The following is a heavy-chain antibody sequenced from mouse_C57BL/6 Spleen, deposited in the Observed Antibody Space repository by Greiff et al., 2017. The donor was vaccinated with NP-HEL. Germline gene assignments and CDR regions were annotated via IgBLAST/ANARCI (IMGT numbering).Heavy chain of an antibody. V-gene: IGHV14-4*01. CDR2: IDPENGDT. CDR1: GFNIKDDY. CDR3: TKAITTVVATGNYFDY. D-gene: IGHD1-1*01. J-gene: IGHJ2*01. Sequence: VQLQQSGAELVRPGASVKLSCTASGFNIKDDYMHWVKQRPEQGLEWIGWIDPENGDTEYASKFQGKATITADTSSNTAYLQLSSLTSEDTAVYYCTKAITTVVATGNYFDYWGQSTTLTVSS.